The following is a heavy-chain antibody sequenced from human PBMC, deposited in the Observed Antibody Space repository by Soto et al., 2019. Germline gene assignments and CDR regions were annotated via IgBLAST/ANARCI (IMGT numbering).Heavy chain of an antibody. V-gene: IGHV1-8*01. CDR2: MNPNSGNT. Sequence: GASVKVSCKASGYTFTSYDINWVRQATGQGLEWMGWMNPNSGNTGYAQKFQGRVTMTRNTSISTAYMELSSLRSEDTAVYYCARGELAYCGGDCYFGFDPWGQGTLVTVSS. CDR1: GYTFTSYD. CDR3: ARGELAYCGGDCYFGFDP. J-gene: IGHJ5*02. D-gene: IGHD2-21*01.